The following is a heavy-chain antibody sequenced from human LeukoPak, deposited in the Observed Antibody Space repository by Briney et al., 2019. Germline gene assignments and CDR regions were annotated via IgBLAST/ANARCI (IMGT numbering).Heavy chain of an antibody. J-gene: IGHJ5*02. V-gene: IGHV1-69*05. CDR1: GGTFSSYA. Sequence: SAKVSCKASGGTFSSYAIGWVRQAPGQGLEWMGRIIPIFGTANYAQKFQGRVTITTDESTSTAYMELSSLRSEDTAVYYCARSGKVVVAANNWFDPWGQGTLVTVSS. D-gene: IGHD2-15*01. CDR2: IIPIFGTA. CDR3: ARSGKVVVAANNWFDP.